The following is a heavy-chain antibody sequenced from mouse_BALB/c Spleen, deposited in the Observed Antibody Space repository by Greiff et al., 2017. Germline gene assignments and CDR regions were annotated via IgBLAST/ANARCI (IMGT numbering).Heavy chain of an antibody. CDR2: ISSGGGST. J-gene: IGHJ4*01. CDR1: GFAFSSYD. Sequence: EVKVVESGGGLVKPGGSLKLSCAASGFAFSSYDMSWVRQTPEKRLEWVAYISSGGGSTYYPDTVKGRFTISRDNAKNTLYLQMSSLKSEDTAMYYCASMDYWGQGTSVTVSS. CDR3: ASMDY. V-gene: IGHV5-12-1*01.